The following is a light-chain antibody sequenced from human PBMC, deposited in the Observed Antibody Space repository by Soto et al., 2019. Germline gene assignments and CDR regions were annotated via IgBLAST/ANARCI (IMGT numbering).Light chain of an antibody. Sequence: DIVLTQSPGTLSLSPGERATLSCRASQIVSSRYLAWYQQKPGQAPRLLIYGASIRATAIPDRFSGSGSGTDFTLTISRLEPEDFAVYYCQHYGSSSKFTFGPGT. CDR2: GAS. V-gene: IGKV3-20*01. J-gene: IGKJ3*01. CDR1: QIVSSRY. CDR3: QHYGSSSKFT.